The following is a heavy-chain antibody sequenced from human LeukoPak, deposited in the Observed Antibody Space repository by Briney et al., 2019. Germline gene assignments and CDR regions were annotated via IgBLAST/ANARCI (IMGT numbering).Heavy chain of an antibody. CDR2: INYGGNTI. CDR1: GFTFSSYE. V-gene: IGHV3-48*03. J-gene: IGHJ3*02. CDR3: ARGTAAGGSDAFDI. D-gene: IGHD2-21*02. Sequence: GGSLRLSCAASGFTFSSYEMNWVRQAPGKGLEWVSYINYGGNTIYYADSVKGRFTISRDNAKNSLYLQMNSLRVEDTSVYYCARGTAAGGSDAFDIWGLGTMVTVSS.